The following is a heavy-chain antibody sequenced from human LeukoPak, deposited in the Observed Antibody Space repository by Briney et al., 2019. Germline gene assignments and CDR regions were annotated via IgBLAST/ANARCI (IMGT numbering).Heavy chain of an antibody. D-gene: IGHD6-19*01. CDR2: IWYDGSNK. CDR1: GFTFSSYG. CDR3: ARLGSGWAIDY. V-gene: IGHV3-33*01. J-gene: IGHJ4*02. Sequence: GGSLRLSCAASGFTFSSYGILWVRQAPGKGLEWVAVIWYDGSNKYYADSVKGRFTISRDNSKTTLSMQMNSLRAEDTAVYYCARLGSGWAIDYWGQGTLVTVSS.